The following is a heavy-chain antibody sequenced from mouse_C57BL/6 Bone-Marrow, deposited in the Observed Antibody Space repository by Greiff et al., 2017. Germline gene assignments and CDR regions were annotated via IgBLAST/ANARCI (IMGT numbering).Heavy chain of an antibody. CDR3: ARAIYDKAYWYFDV. J-gene: IGHJ1*03. D-gene: IGHD1-1*01. Sequence: EVHLVESGGGLVKPGGSLKLSCAASGFTFSSYAMSWVRQTPEKSLELVATISDGGSYTYYPDNVKCRFTISRDNAKNNLYLQMSHLKSEDTAMYYCARAIYDKAYWYFDVWGTGTTVTVSS. CDR2: ISDGGSYT. CDR1: GFTFSSYA. V-gene: IGHV5-4*01.